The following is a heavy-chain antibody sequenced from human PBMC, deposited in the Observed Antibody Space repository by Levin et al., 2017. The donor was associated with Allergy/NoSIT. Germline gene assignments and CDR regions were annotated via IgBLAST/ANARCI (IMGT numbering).Heavy chain of an antibody. CDR3: ARFVVTPVSYFYMDV. Sequence: GESLKISCKASGYTFKNYGISWVRQAPGQGLEWMGWISTHNGNTNYAQSFQGRVTMTTDTSTSTADMQLRSLISDDTAVYYCARFVVTPVSYFYMDVWGKGTTVTVSS. V-gene: IGHV1-18*01. J-gene: IGHJ6*03. D-gene: IGHD2-2*01. CDR2: ISTHNGNT. CDR1: GYTFKNYG.